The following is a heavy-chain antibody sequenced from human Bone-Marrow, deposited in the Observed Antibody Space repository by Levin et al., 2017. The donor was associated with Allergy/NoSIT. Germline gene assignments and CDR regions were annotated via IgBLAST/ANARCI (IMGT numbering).Heavy chain of an antibody. CDR2: IYYSGST. CDR3: AREDGSTFHS. V-gene: IGHV4-31*03. Sequence: SQTLSLTFTVSGGSISSGGYHWSWIRQQAGKGLEWIGYIYYSGSTYYNPSLKSRAMISLDTSKNQFSLKVTSATAADAAVYYCAREDGSTFHSWVHGTLFTVSS. J-gene: IGHJ1*01. D-gene: IGHD3-16*01. CDR1: GGSISSGGYH.